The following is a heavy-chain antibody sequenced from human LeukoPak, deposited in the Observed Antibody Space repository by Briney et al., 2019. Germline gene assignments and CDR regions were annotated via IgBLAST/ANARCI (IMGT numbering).Heavy chain of an antibody. CDR1: GFTFSRYW. Sequence: PGGSLRLSCVASGFTFSRYWMSWARQAPGKGLEWVANIKQDGSEKYYVDSVKGRFTISRDNAKNSLYLQVNSLRADDTAVYYCAREGYRDTSVDSWGQGTLVTVSS. D-gene: IGHD5-18*01. J-gene: IGHJ4*02. CDR2: IKQDGSEK. V-gene: IGHV3-7*05. CDR3: AREGYRDTSVDS.